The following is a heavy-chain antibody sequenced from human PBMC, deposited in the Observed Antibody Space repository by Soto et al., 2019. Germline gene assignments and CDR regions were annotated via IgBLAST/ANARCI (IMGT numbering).Heavy chain of an antibody. CDR2: INGDGSST. CDR3: ARESDGANSL. V-gene: IGHV3-74*01. J-gene: IGHJ4*02. Sequence: SLRLSCAASGFTFSSYWMHWVRQAPGKGLVWVSRINGDGSSTGYADSVKGRFTISRDNAKNTLYLQMNSQRAEDTAVYYCARESDGANSLWGQGTLVTVSS. D-gene: IGHD4-17*01. CDR1: GFTFSSYW.